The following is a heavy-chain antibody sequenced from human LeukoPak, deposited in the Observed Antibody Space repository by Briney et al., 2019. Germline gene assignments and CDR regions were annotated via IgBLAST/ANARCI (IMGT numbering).Heavy chain of an antibody. D-gene: IGHD1-14*01. Sequence: PGGSLKLSCAASGFTFSGSAMHWVRQASGKGLEWVGRIRSKANTYATAYAASVKGRLTISRDDSKNTAYLQMSSLETEDTAIYYCTRYNVGFDYWGQGTLVTVSS. J-gene: IGHJ4*02. V-gene: IGHV3-73*01. CDR1: GFTFSGSA. CDR2: IRSKANTYAT. CDR3: TRYNVGFDY.